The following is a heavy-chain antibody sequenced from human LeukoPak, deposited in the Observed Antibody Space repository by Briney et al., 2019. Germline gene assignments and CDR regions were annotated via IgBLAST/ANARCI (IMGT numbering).Heavy chain of an antibody. J-gene: IGHJ4*02. D-gene: IGHD2-21*02. CDR2: IWYDGSNK. V-gene: IGHV3-33*01. CDR1: GFTFSSYG. Sequence: GGSLRLSCAASGFTFSSYGMHWVRQAPGKGLEWVAVIWYDGSNKYYADSVKGRFTISRDNSKNTLYLQMNSLRAEDTAVYYCARDYCGGDCYSFDYWGQGTLVTVPS. CDR3: ARDYCGGDCYSFDY.